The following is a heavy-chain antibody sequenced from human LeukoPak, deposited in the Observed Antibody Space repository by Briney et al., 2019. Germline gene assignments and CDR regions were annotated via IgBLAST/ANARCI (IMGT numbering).Heavy chain of an antibody. CDR1: GFTSSSYS. CDR3: AANYGSGSSPLDY. V-gene: IGHV3-21*01. Sequence: GGSLRLSCAASGFTSSSYSMNWVRQAPGKGLEWVSSISSSSSYIYYAESVKGRFTISRDNAKNSLYLQMNSLSAEDTAVYYCAANYGSGSSPLDYWGQGTLVTVSS. D-gene: IGHD3-10*01. CDR2: ISSSSSYI. J-gene: IGHJ4*02.